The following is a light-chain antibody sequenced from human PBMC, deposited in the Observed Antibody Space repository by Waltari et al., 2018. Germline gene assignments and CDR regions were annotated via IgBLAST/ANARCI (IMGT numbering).Light chain of an antibody. CDR1: QSISTW. Sequence: DIQMTQSPSSLSASVGDKVTTTCRASQSISTWLDWFQLKPGKAPKLLIYKASNLESGVPSRFSGSGSGTEFTLTISSLLPEDFATYYCQQYNSDSHSFGQGTRLEIK. V-gene: IGKV1-5*03. J-gene: IGKJ2*01. CDR2: KAS. CDR3: QQYNSDSHS.